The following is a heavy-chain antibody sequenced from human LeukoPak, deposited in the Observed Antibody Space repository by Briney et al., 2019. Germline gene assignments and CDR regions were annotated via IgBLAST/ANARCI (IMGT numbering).Heavy chain of an antibody. J-gene: IGHJ3*02. V-gene: IGHV4-59*01. Sequence: SETLSLTCTVSGGSISSYYWSWIRQPPGKGLEWIGYIYYSGSTNYNPSLKSRVTISVDTSKNQFSLKLSSVTAADTAVYYCARDPYSGSYFGIRAFDIWGQGTMVIVSS. CDR2: IYYSGST. CDR3: ARDPYSGSYFGIRAFDI. CDR1: GGSISSYY. D-gene: IGHD1-26*01.